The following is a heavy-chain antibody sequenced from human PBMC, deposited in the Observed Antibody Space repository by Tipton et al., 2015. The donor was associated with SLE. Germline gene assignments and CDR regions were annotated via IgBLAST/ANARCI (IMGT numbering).Heavy chain of an antibody. Sequence: TLSLTCAVYGGSVSDYYWSWIRQPPGKGLEWIGEIDHSGSTNYTPSLKSRATISVDTSKNQFSLTLSSVTAADTAVYYCAKDVTTSLGYFDSWGQGTLVTVSS. J-gene: IGHJ4*02. CDR2: IDHSGST. CDR3: AKDVTTSLGYFDS. D-gene: IGHD4-17*01. CDR1: GGSVSDYY. V-gene: IGHV4-34*01.